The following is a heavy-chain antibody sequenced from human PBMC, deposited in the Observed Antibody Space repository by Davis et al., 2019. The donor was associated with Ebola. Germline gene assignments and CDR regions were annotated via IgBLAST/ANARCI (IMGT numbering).Heavy chain of an antibody. J-gene: IGHJ4*02. D-gene: IGHD1-26*01. V-gene: IGHV1-69*05. Sequence: SVKVSCKASGGTFSSYAISWVRQAPGQGLEWMGGIIPIFGTANYAQKFQGRVTITRDTSASTAYMELSSLRSEDTAVYYCARDRGSSGSYSGDSWVGYFDYWGQGTLVTVSS. CDR2: IIPIFGTA. CDR3: ARDRGSSGSYSGDSWVGYFDY. CDR1: GGTFSSYA.